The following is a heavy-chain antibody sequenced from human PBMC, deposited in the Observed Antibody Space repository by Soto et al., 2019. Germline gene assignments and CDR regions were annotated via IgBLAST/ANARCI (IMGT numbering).Heavy chain of an antibody. CDR1: GDSVSSNSAA. CDR3: ARVQYHPRYNWNDVAYYYYGMDV. J-gene: IGHJ6*02. V-gene: IGHV6-1*01. D-gene: IGHD1-1*01. CDR2: TYYRSKWYN. Sequence: PSQTLSLTCAISGDSVSSNSAAWNWIRQSPSRGLEWLGRTYYRSKWYNDYAVSVKSRITINPDTSKNQFSLQLNSVTPEDTAVYYCARVQYHPRYNWNDVAYYYYGMDVWGQGTTVTVSS.